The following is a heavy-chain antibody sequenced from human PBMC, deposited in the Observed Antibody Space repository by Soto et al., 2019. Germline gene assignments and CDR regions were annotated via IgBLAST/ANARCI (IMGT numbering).Heavy chain of an antibody. CDR2: ISYDGSNK. CDR3: ARDQRAVAGTAGPSHY. D-gene: IGHD6-19*01. J-gene: IGHJ4*02. V-gene: IGHV3-30-3*01. Sequence: GGSLRLSCAASGFTFSSYAMHWVRQAPGKGLEWVAVISYDGSNKYYADSVKGRFTISRDNSKNTLYLQMNSLRAEDTAVYYCARDQRAVAGTAGPSHYWGQGTLVTVSS. CDR1: GFTFSSYA.